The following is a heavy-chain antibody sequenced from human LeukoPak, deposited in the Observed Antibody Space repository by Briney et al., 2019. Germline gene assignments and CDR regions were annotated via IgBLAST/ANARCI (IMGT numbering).Heavy chain of an antibody. CDR1: GGSISSYY. J-gene: IGHJ4*02. Sequence: PSETLSLTCTVSGGSISSYYWSWIRQPPGKGLEWIGYIYYSGSTNYNPSLKSRVTISVDTSKNQFSLKLSSVTAADTAVYYCARHASTGYNWNYLYYFDYWGQGTLVTVSS. D-gene: IGHD1-7*01. CDR3: ARHASTGYNWNYLYYFDY. V-gene: IGHV4-59*08. CDR2: IYYSGST.